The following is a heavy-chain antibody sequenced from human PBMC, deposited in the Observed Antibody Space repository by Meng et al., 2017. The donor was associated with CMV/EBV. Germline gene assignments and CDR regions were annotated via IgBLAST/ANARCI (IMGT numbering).Heavy chain of an antibody. CDR2: IKNDGSER. CDR3: RLGHYSQD. CDR1: GLPISNYW. J-gene: IGHJ4*02. V-gene: IGHV3-7*01. D-gene: IGHD4-17*01. Sequence: YLVEAGGGLVQPGVSLRLSCAASGLPISNYWMSWVRQAPGKGLEWVANIKNDGSERYYVDSVKGRFSISRDNADNSLYLQMNNLRAEDTAVYYCRLGHYSQDWGQGTLVTVSS.